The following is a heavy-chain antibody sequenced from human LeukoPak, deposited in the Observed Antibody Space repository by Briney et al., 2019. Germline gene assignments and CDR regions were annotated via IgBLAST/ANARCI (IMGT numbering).Heavy chain of an antibody. Sequence: SETLSLTCTVSGDSISSHYWRWIRQPPGKGLEWIGYIYHSGNTNYNPSLKSRVTISLDTSKNQFSLRLSSVAAADTAVYYCASFPGYSSIIPYYFDYWGQGILVTVSS. J-gene: IGHJ4*02. D-gene: IGHD6-13*01. CDR3: ASFPGYSSIIPYYFDY. V-gene: IGHV4-59*11. CDR2: IYHSGNT. CDR1: GDSISSHY.